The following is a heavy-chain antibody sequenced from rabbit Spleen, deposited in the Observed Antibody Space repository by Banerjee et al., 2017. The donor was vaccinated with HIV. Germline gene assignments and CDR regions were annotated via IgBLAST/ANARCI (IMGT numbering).Heavy chain of an antibody. CDR2: IEGGSSAFS. D-gene: IGHD1-1*01. CDR1: GVSFTTNHY. Sequence: QSLEESGGDLVKPGASLTLTCTASGVSFTTNHYLCWVRQAPGKGLEWIACIEGGSSAFSYFASWAKGRFTISKPSSTTVTLQMTSLTVADTATYFCASLLYSSFNLWGPGTLVTVS. V-gene: IGHV1S40*01. J-gene: IGHJ4*01. CDR3: ASLLYSSFNL.